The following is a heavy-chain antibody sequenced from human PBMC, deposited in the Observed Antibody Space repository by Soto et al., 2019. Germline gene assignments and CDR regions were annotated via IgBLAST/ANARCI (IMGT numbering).Heavy chain of an antibody. Sequence: ASVKVSCKASGYTFTSYGISWVRQAPGQGLEWMGWISAYNGNTNYAQKLQGRVTMTTDTSTSTAYMELRSLRSDDTAVYYCARDVVVVDAINYYYYGMDVWGQGTTVTVSS. V-gene: IGHV1-18*01. CDR1: GYTFTSYG. CDR3: ARDVVVVDAINYYYYGMDV. J-gene: IGHJ6*02. CDR2: ISAYNGNT. D-gene: IGHD2-15*01.